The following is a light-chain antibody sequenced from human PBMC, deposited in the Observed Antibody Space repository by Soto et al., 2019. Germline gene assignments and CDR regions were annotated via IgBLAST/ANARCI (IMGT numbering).Light chain of an antibody. CDR3: HQYNNFWT. J-gene: IGKJ1*01. CDR1: QSVSSR. V-gene: IGKV3-15*01. CDR2: GAS. Sequence: EIVMTQSPATLCVSPGERVTVSCRASQSVSSRLAWYHQKPGQSPRLLIYGASTRATGIPARFSGSGSGTEFTLTISSLQSEDFGLYYCHQYNNFWTFGQGTKVDIK.